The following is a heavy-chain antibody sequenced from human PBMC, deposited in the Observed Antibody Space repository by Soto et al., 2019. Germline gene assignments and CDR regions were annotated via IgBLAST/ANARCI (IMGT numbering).Heavy chain of an antibody. J-gene: IGHJ3*02. V-gene: IGHV3-23*01. CDR2: ITGSGSGT. Sequence: EVQLLQSGGGLVPPGGSLRLSCAASTYILSRYAMTWVRQGPGKGLEWVSSITGSGSGTYYADSVKGRFTISRDNSKNTLFLQLNSLRAEDTAIYYCTTDPNGDYLGAFDNWGQWTMVTVSS. D-gene: IGHD2-8*01. CDR3: TTDPNGDYLGAFDN. CDR1: TYILSRYA.